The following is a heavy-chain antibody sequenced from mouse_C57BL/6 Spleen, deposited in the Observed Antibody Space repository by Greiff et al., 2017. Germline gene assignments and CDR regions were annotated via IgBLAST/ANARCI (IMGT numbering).Heavy chain of an antibody. CDR2: IDPETGGT. CDR1: GYTFTDYE. J-gene: IGHJ1*03. Sequence: VQLQQSGAELVRPGASVTLSCKASGYTFTDYEMHWVKQTPVHGLEWIGAIDPETGGTAYNQKFKGKAILTADKSSSTAYMELRSLTSEDSAVYYCTRSDYYDYRYFDVWGTGTTVTVSS. CDR3: TRSDYYDYRYFDV. D-gene: IGHD2-4*01. V-gene: IGHV1-15*01.